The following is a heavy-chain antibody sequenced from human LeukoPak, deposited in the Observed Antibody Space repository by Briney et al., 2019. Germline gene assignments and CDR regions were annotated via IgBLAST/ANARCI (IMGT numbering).Heavy chain of an antibody. CDR2: IYYSGST. J-gene: IGHJ6*02. Sequence: SETLSLTCTVSGGSISSYYWSWIRQPPGKGLEWIGYIYYSGSTNYNPSLKSRVTISVDTTKNQFSLKLSSVTAADTAVYYCARLYGDYYGMDVWGQGTTVTVSS. CDR1: GGSISSYY. V-gene: IGHV4-59*08. D-gene: IGHD3-16*02. CDR3: ARLYGDYYGMDV.